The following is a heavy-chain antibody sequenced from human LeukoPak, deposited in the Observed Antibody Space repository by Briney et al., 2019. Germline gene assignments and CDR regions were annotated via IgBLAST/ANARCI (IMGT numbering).Heavy chain of an antibody. CDR2: ISGSTTIT. CDR1: GFTFSNYA. J-gene: IGHJ6*02. Sequence: GGSLRLSCAASGFTFSNYAISWVRQTPGKGHEWVSAISGSTTITWYADSVRGRFTISRDNSKNTVYLHMKSLRAEDTAVYYCAKDGVAGRRGMDVWGQGTTVAVS. CDR3: AKDGVAGRRGMDV. V-gene: IGHV3-23*01. D-gene: IGHD6-6*01.